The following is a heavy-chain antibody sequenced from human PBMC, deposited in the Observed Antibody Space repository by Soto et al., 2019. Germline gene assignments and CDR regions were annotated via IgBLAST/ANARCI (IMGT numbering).Heavy chain of an antibody. CDR2: INTYNGNT. Sequence: QVQLVQSGAEVKKPGASVKVSCKASGYTFTSYGITWVRQAPGQGLEWMGWINTYNGNTNYAQKLQGRVTMTTDTSTSTAYMELRCLRSDDTAVYYCARVPAAGDWFAPWGQGTLVTVSS. D-gene: IGHD6-13*01. V-gene: IGHV1-18*01. CDR3: ARVPAAGDWFAP. CDR1: GYTFTSYG. J-gene: IGHJ5*02.